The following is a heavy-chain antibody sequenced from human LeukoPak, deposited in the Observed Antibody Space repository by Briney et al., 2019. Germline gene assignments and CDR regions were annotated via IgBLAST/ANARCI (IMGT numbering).Heavy chain of an antibody. J-gene: IGHJ4*02. V-gene: IGHV1-18*04. CDR3: ARELRKSYYDILTGLGPYFDY. CDR2: ISAYNGNT. CDR1: GYTFTGYY. Sequence: ASVKVSCKASGYTFTGYYMHWVRQAPGQGLEWMGWISAYNGNTNYAQKLQGRVTMTTDTSTSTAYMELRSLRSDDTAVYYCARELRKSYYDILTGLGPYFDYWGQGTLVTVSS. D-gene: IGHD3-9*01.